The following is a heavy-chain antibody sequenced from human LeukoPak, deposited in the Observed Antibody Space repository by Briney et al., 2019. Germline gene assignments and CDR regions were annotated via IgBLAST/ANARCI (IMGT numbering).Heavy chain of an antibody. Sequence: GGSLRLSCEGSGFTFSAYDLSWVRQAQGQGLEWVAAISRSGSTPYYTASVKGRFTISRDNSENTLFLQMNSLRAEDTAVYHCARYDFILISYFDLWGRGALVTVSS. CDR1: GFTFSAYD. D-gene: IGHD3-3*01. CDR3: ARYDFILISYFDL. CDR2: ISRSGSTP. J-gene: IGHJ2*01. V-gene: IGHV3-23*01.